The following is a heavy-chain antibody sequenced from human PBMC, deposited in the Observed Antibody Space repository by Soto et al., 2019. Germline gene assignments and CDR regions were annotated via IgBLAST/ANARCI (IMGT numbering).Heavy chain of an antibody. Sequence: QVQLVESGGGVVQPGGSLRLSCAASGFTFSDSGMHWVRQAPGKGLEWVAVIWSDGSDKSYADSVEGRFTISRDNSKNPLYLQIASLGAGGKGGYYCVGRKRYTRSGGWGGGFDYWGQGTLVTVSS. D-gene: IGHD3-16*02. V-gene: IGHV3-33*01. CDR1: GFTFSDSG. J-gene: IGHJ4*02. CDR2: IWSDGSDK. CDR3: VGRKRYTRSGGWGGGFDY.